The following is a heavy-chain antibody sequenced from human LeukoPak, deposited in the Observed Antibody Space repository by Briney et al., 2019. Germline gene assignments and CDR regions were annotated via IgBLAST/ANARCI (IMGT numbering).Heavy chain of an antibody. CDR3: AKDLDRRIAAAGALDY. J-gene: IGHJ4*02. D-gene: IGHD6-13*01. Sequence: GGSLRLSCTASGFSFTYYTMHWVRQAPGKGLEWVAVISYDGSNKYYADSVKGRFTISRDNSKNTLYLQMNSLRAEDTAVYYCAKDLDRRIAAAGALDYWGQGTLVTVSS. CDR1: GFSFTYYT. V-gene: IGHV3-30*18. CDR2: ISYDGSNK.